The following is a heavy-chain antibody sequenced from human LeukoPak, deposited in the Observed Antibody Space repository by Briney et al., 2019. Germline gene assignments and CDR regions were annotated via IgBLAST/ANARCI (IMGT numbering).Heavy chain of an antibody. Sequence: GESLKISCQGSGFSFTTYWIAWVRQMPGRGLEWMGIIYPGDSYTRYSPSFQGQVTISADKSISTAYLQWSSLKASDTAMYYCARIAAAGTTTGAFDIWGQGTMVTVSS. CDR2: IYPGDSYT. CDR3: ARIAAAGTTTGAFDI. D-gene: IGHD6-13*01. CDR1: GFSFTTYW. J-gene: IGHJ3*02. V-gene: IGHV5-51*01.